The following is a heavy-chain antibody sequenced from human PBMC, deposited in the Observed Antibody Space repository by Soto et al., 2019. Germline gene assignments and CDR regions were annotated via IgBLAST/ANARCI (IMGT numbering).Heavy chain of an antibody. CDR2: IYSSGAT. J-gene: IGHJ4*02. CDR3: AREHKVVNDFEF. D-gene: IGHD2-15*01. V-gene: IGHV4-4*07. CDR1: GGSINTYY. Sequence: QVQLQESGPGLVQPSETLSLSCTVSGGSINTYYWNWIRQPAGKGLEWIGRIYSSGATNYNPSLKSRVTMSTDTSTNHFSLRLISVTPADKAVYYCAREHKVVNDFEFWGQGIRVTVSP.